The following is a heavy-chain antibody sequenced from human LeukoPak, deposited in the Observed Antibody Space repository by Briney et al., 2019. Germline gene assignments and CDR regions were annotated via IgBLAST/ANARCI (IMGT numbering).Heavy chain of an antibody. CDR1: GFIFSSYA. J-gene: IGHJ4*02. D-gene: IGHD3-3*01. CDR2: ISYDGSNK. Sequence: GRSLRLSCAASGFIFSSYAMHWVRQAPGKGLEWVAVISYDGSNKYYADSVKGRFTISRDNSKNTLYLQMNSLRAEDTGVYYCARGDFWSGYSIDYWGQGTLVTVSS. CDR3: ARGDFWSGYSIDY. V-gene: IGHV3-30-3*01.